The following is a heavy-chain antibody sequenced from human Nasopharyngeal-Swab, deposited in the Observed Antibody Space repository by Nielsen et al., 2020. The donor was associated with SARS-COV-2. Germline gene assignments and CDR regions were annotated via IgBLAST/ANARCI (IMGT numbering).Heavy chain of an antibody. Sequence: ASVKASCKASGFTFSHYFMHWVREAPGQGLEWMGVITPDGWATNYAGKFRGRVTVTRDPSTSTLSLALSSLTSEDTAVYFCASEPGGMTAPGRHFDPWGQGTLVTVSS. CDR2: ITPDGWAT. CDR1: GFTFSHYF. J-gene: IGHJ5*02. D-gene: IGHD2-15*01. CDR3: ASEPGGMTAPGRHFDP. V-gene: IGHV1-46*01.